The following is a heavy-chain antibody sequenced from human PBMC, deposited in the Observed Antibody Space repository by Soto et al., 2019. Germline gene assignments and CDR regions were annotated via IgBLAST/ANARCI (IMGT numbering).Heavy chain of an antibody. CDR2: INHSGST. D-gene: IGHD2-2*01. CDR3: ARIVVVPAAMCGGLCWERNYFDY. J-gene: IGHJ4*02. V-gene: IGHV4-34*01. CDR1: RGYIISSDYY. Sequence: PSETMSLTCSVARGYIISSDYYLSLISKPPGKGLEWIGEINHSGSTNYNPSLKSRVTISVDTSKNQFSLKLSSVTAADTAVYYCARIVVVPAAMCGGLCWERNYFDYWGQGTLVTVSS.